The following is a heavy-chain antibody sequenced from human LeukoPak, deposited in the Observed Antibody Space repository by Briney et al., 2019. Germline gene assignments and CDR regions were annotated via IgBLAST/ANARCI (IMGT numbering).Heavy chain of an antibody. CDR3: AKRDRTTEFDY. Sequence: GSLRLSCATAGFNFNNYGMHWVREPAGKGLEWVALIQPDGIDTHYADSVKGRFTVFRDNSKSTLYLQLNSLTPDDTAIYYCAKRDRTTEFDYWGQGTLVTVSS. V-gene: IGHV3-30*02. CDR1: GFNFNNYG. D-gene: IGHD1-1*01. J-gene: IGHJ4*02. CDR2: IQPDGIDT.